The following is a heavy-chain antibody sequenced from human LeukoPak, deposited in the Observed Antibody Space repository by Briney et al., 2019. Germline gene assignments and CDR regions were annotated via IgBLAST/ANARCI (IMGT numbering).Heavy chain of an antibody. CDR3: VRGGYTMIKADAFDI. V-gene: IGHV3-21*01. CDR1: GFSFSGYD. Sequence: GGSLRLSCTASGFSFSGYDMNWVRQTPRKGLEWVASISTRSNYIYYAASLKGRFTVSRDNAKASLYLQVNNLRADDTGRYYCVRGGYTMIKADAFDIWGQGTLVIVSS. J-gene: IGHJ3*02. D-gene: IGHD3-22*01. CDR2: ISTRSNYI.